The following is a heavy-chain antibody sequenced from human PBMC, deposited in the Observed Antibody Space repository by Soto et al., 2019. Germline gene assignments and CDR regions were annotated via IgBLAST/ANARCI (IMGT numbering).Heavy chain of an antibody. CDR1: GFTFSSYG. D-gene: IGHD3-22*01. V-gene: IGHV3-33*01. Sequence: PGGSLRLSCAASGFTFSSYGMHWVRQAPGKGLEWVAVIWYDGSNKYYADSVKGRFTISRDNSKNTLYLQMNSLRAEDTAVYYCPRGPHYYDSSGYCWTRKFDYWGQGTLVTVYS. CDR2: IWYDGSNK. CDR3: PRGPHYYDSSGYCWTRKFDY. J-gene: IGHJ4*02.